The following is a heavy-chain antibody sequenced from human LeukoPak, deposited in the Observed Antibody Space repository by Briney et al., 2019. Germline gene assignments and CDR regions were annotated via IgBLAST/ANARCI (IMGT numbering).Heavy chain of an antibody. CDR1: GGSISSHY. Sequence: SETLSLTCTVSGGSISSHYWSWIRQPPGKGLEWIGYIYYSGSTNYNPSLKSRVTISVDTSKNQFSLKLSSVTAADTAVYYCAREARGGAARRYDYYYYMDVWGEGTTVTVSS. J-gene: IGHJ6*03. CDR2: IYYSGST. CDR3: AREARGGAARRYDYYYYMDV. V-gene: IGHV4-59*11. D-gene: IGHD6-6*01.